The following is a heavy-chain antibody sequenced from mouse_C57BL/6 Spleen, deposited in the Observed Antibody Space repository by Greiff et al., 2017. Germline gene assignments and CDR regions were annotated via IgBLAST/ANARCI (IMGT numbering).Heavy chain of an antibody. CDR3: ARQMDGYYTLRTDYYAMDY. CDR1: GFSLNSYG. J-gene: IGHJ4*01. V-gene: IGHV2-6-1*01. CDR2: IGSDGGA. D-gene: IGHD2-3*01. Sequence: VQLVESGPGLVAPSQSLSITCTVSGFSLNSYGVHWVRQPPGKGLEWLGVIGSDGGATYNSALKYRLGISTAKSKSQVFLKMNSPQTDDSAMYYCARQMDGYYTLRTDYYAMDYWGQGTSVTVSS.